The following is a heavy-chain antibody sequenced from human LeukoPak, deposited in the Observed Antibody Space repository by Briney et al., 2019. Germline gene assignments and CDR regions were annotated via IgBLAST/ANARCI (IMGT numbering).Heavy chain of an antibody. CDR3: ARDRTHRTTVTTKPGYFDY. CDR1: GGSISSSSYY. CDR2: IYYSGST. D-gene: IGHD4-17*01. V-gene: IGHV4-39*07. J-gene: IGHJ4*02. Sequence: KPSETLSLTCTVSGGSISSSSYYWGWIRQPPGKGLEWIGSIYYSGSTYYNPSLKSRVTISVDTSKNQFSLKLSSETAADTAVYYCARDRTHRTTVTTKPGYFDYWGQGTLVTVSS.